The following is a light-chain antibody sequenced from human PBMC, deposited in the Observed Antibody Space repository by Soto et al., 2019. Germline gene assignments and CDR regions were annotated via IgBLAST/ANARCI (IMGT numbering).Light chain of an antibody. J-gene: IGLJ3*02. CDR2: SNN. CDR1: SSNIGSNT. V-gene: IGLV1-44*01. CDR3: SAWDDSLKGPV. Sequence: QSVLTQPPSASGTPGQRVTISCSGSSSNIGSNTVNWYQQLPGTAPKLLIYSNNQRPSGVPDRFSGSKSGTSASLAISGLQSEDEDDYYCSAWDDSLKGPVFGGGTQLTVL.